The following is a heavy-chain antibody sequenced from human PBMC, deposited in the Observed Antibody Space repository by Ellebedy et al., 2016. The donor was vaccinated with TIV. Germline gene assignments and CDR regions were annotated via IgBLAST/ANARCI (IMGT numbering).Heavy chain of an antibody. Sequence: ASVKVSCXASGYTFTSYGISWVRQAPGQGLEWMGWINPNTGGTNYAQNFQGRVTMTRDTSISTAYMELSRLRSDDTAVYYCARGGYYGSGDYYYYAMDVWGQGTTVTVSS. J-gene: IGHJ6*02. CDR1: GYTFTSYG. CDR2: INPNTGGT. D-gene: IGHD3-10*01. CDR3: ARGGYYGSGDYYYYAMDV. V-gene: IGHV1-2*02.